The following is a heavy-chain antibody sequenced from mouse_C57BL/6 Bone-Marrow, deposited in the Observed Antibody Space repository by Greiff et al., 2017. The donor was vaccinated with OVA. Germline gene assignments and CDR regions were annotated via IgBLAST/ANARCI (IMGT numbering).Heavy chain of an antibody. V-gene: IGHV1-52*01. Sequence: QVQLQQPGAELVRPGSSVKLSCKASGYTFTSYWMHWVKQRPIQGLEWIGNIDPSDSETHYNQKFKDKATLTVYKSSSTAYMQLSSLTSEDSAVYYCAKEGYYAMDYWGQGTSVTVSS. CDR2: IDPSDSET. CDR1: GYTFTSYW. CDR3: AKEGYYAMDY. J-gene: IGHJ4*01.